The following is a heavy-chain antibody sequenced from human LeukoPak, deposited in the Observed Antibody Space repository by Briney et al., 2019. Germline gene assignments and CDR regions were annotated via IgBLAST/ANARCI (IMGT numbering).Heavy chain of an antibody. V-gene: IGHV1-8*03. CDR2: MNPNSGNT. D-gene: IGHD3-10*01. CDR1: GYTFTSYD. Sequence: ASVKVSCKASGYTFTSYDINWVRQATGQGLEWMGWMNPNSGNTGYAQKFQGRVTITRNTSISTAYMELSSLRSEDTAVYYCARGNYYGSGSYYWADYYYYMDVGGKGTTVTVSS. J-gene: IGHJ6*03. CDR3: ARGNYYGSGSYYWADYYYYMDV.